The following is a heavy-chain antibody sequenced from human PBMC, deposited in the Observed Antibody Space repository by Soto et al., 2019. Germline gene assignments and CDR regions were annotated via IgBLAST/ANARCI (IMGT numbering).Heavy chain of an antibody. D-gene: IGHD6-13*01. CDR2: IYDSGNT. CDR3: ARGQGAAAGHSNFDY. J-gene: IGHJ4*02. CDR1: GGAISGTTYS. V-gene: IGHV4-30-2*01. Sequence: SETLSLTCAVSGGAISGTTYSWSWIRQPPGKGLEWIGYIYDSGNTYYNPSLKSQFSISVDRSKNQFSLKLSSVTAADTAVYYCARGQGAAAGHSNFDYWGQGALVTVSS.